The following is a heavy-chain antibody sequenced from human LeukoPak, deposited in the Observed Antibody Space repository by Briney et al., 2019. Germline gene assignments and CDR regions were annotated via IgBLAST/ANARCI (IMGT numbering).Heavy chain of an antibody. CDR3: AKDPYSGNELNWFDP. J-gene: IGHJ5*02. D-gene: IGHD1-26*01. CDR1: GFTFSSYA. V-gene: IGHV3-23*01. CDR2: ISGSGGST. Sequence: PGGSLRLSCAASGFTFSSYAMSWVRQAPGKGLEWVPAISGSGGSTYYADSVKGRFTISRDNSKNTLYLQMNSLRAEDTAVYYCAKDPYSGNELNWFDPWGQGTLVTVSS.